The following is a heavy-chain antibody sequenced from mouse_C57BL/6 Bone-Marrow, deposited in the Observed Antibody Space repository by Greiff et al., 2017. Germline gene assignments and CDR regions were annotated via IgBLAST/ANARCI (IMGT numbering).Heavy chain of an antibody. J-gene: IGHJ2*01. Sequence: EVKLMESGPGLVKPSQSLSLTCSVTGYSITSGYYWNWIRQFPGNKLEWMGYISYDGSNNYNPSLKNRISITRDTSKNQFFLKLNSVTTEDTATYYCARVDYDGYYFDYWGQGTTLTVSS. V-gene: IGHV3-6*01. CDR3: ARVDYDGYYFDY. CDR1: GYSITSGYY. D-gene: IGHD2-4*01. CDR2: ISYDGSN.